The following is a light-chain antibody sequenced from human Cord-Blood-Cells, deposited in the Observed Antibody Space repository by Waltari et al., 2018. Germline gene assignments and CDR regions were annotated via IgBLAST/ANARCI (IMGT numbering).Light chain of an antibody. CDR1: RSDVGSDNL. J-gene: IGLJ2*01. CDR2: EGR. CDR3: CSYAGSSSVV. Sequence: QSALTQPASVSGPPGQSIPISCTGTRSDVGSDNLVSWNQQHPGKAPKLMIYEGRERPSGVSNRFSSSKSGNTACLTISGLQAEHEADYYCCSYAGSSSVVFGGGTKLTVL. V-gene: IGLV2-23*01.